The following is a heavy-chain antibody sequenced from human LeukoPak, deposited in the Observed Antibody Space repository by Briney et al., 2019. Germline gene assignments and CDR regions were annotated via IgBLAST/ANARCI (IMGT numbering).Heavy chain of an antibody. D-gene: IGHD3-10*01. CDR2: IKQDGSEK. Sequence: PGGSLRLSCAASGFTFSSYWMSWVRQAPGKGLEWVANIKQDGSEKYYVDSVKGRFTISRDNAKNSLYPQMNSLRAEDTAVYYCATMVRGVTLYYYYYYYMDVWGKGTTVTVSS. J-gene: IGHJ6*03. CDR1: GFTFSSYW. V-gene: IGHV3-7*01. CDR3: ATMVRGVTLYYYYYYYMDV.